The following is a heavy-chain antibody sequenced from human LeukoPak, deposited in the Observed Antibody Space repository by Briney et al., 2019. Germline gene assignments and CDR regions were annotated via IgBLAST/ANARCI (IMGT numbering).Heavy chain of an antibody. CDR3: ARADGSSGHSDAFDI. J-gene: IGHJ3*02. CDR1: GYTFTGYY. V-gene: IGHV1-2*02. Sequence: ASVKVSCKASGYTFTGYYMHWVRQAPGQGLEWMGWINPNSGGTNYAQKFQGRVTMTRDTSISTAYMELSRLRSDDTAVYYCARADGSSGHSDAFDIWGQGTMVTVSS. CDR2: INPNSGGT. D-gene: IGHD3-22*01.